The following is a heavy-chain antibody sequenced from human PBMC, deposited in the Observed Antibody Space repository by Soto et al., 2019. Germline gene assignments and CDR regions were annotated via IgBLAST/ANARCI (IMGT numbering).Heavy chain of an antibody. V-gene: IGHV3-74*01. CDR3: ARVGVGAYYFDY. J-gene: IGHJ4*02. CDR2: IKNDGTST. D-gene: IGHD1-26*01. Sequence: EVQLVESGGGLVQPGGSLRLSCAASGFTFSSYWMHWVRQAPGKGLVWVSRIKNDGTSTSYADSVKGRFTISRDNAENTLYLQMTSLSAEDTSVYYCARVGVGAYYFDYWGQGTLATVSS. CDR1: GFTFSSYW.